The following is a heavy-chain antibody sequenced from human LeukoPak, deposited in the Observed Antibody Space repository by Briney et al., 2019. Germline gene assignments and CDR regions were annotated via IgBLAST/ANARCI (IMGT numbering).Heavy chain of an antibody. CDR2: ISGSGGST. D-gene: IGHD4-23*01. CDR1: GFTLSSYA. Sequence: GGSLRLSCAASGFTLSSYAMSWVRQAPGKGLEWVSAISGSGGSTYYADSVKGRFTISRDNSKNTLYLQMNSLRAEDTAVYYCAKDLHMSTVVTPRISFDYWGQGTLVTVSS. J-gene: IGHJ4*02. CDR3: AKDLHMSTVVTPRISFDY. V-gene: IGHV3-23*01.